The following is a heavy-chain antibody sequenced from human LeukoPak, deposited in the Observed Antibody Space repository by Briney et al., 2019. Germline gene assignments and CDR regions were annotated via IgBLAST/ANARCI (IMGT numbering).Heavy chain of an antibody. CDR1: GFTFSSYG. CDR2: IRYDGSNK. D-gene: IGHD3-22*01. CDR3: AKDFYESSGYYYDY. Sequence: PGGSLRLSCAASGFTFSSYGMPWVRQAPGKGPEWVAFIRYDGSNKYYADSVKGRFTISRDNSKNTLYLQMNSLRAEDTAVYFCAKDFYESSGYYYDYWGQGTLVTVSS. J-gene: IGHJ4*02. V-gene: IGHV3-30*02.